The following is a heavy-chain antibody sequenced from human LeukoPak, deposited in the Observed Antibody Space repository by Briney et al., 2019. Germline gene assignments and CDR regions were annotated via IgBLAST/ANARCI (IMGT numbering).Heavy chain of an antibody. Sequence: GSLRLSCAASGFTFTSYNMNWVRQPPGKGLEWIGSIYYSGSTYYNPSLKSRVTISVDTSKNQFSLKLSSVTAADTAVYYCARDKTVTRYFQHWGQGTLVTVSS. J-gene: IGHJ1*01. V-gene: IGHV4-39*07. CDR1: GFTFTSYNM. CDR3: ARDKTVTRYFQH. CDR2: IYYSGST. D-gene: IGHD4-17*01.